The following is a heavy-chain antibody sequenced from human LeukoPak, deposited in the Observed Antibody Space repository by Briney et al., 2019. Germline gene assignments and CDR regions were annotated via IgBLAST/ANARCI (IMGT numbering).Heavy chain of an antibody. Sequence: SVKVSCKASGGTFSSYAISWVRQAPGQGLEWMGGIIPVFGTANYAQEFQGRVTITADESTSTAYMELSSLRSEDTAVYYCARDCPGSFSRCMDVWGQGTTVTVSS. CDR2: IIPVFGTA. V-gene: IGHV1-69*13. CDR3: ARDCPGSFSRCMDV. CDR1: GGTFSSYA. J-gene: IGHJ6*02. D-gene: IGHD2-15*01.